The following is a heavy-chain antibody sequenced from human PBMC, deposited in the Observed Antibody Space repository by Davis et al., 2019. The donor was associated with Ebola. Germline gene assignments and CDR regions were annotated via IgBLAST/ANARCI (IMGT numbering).Heavy chain of an antibody. CDR3: AREGVGGHGMDV. CDR2: IWYDGSEK. D-gene: IGHD3-3*01. CDR1: GFTFSDSG. V-gene: IGHV3-33*01. Sequence: GESLKISCAASGFTFSDSGMHWVRQAPGKGLEWGAIIWYDGSEKYYRDSVKGRFTISRDNSRNTVYLQMNMLRAEDTAVYYCAREGVGGHGMDVWGQGTTVTVSS. J-gene: IGHJ6*02.